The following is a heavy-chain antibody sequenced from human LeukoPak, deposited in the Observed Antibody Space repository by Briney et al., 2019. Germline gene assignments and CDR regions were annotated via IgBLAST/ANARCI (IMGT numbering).Heavy chain of an antibody. CDR2: ISYDGSNK. J-gene: IGHJ6*02. CDR3: ASQDRLIVVVVGATVSSDCGMDV. D-gene: IGHD2-15*01. CDR1: GYTFTSYY. Sequence: SCKASGYTFTSYYMHWVRQAPGKGLEWVAVISYDGSNKYYADSVKGRFTISRDNSKNTLYLQMNSLRAEDTAVYYCASQDRLIVVVVGATVSSDCGMDVWGQGTTVTVSS. V-gene: IGHV3-30-3*01.